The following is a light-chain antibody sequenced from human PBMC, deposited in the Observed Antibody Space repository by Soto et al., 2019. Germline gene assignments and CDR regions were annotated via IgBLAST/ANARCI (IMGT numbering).Light chain of an antibody. V-gene: IGKV3-15*01. J-gene: IGKJ1*01. Sequence: EIVMTQSPATLSVSPGERATLSCRASQSVSSNLAWYQQKPGQAPRLLIYGASTRATGIPARFSASGSGTEFTLTISSLQSEDFAVYYCQHYNSWPRTFGQGTKVEIK. CDR3: QHYNSWPRT. CDR1: QSVSSN. CDR2: GAS.